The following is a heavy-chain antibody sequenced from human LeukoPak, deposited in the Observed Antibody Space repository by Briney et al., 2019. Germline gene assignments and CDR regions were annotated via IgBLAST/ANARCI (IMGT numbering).Heavy chain of an antibody. J-gene: IGHJ6*02. CDR2: IKNDGAVK. CDR1: GFTFSYHW. D-gene: IGHD6-6*01. V-gene: IGHV3-7*01. Sequence: GGSLRLSCAASGFTFSYHWMTWVRQAPGKGLEWVANIKNDGAVKNYVDSVKGRFTISRDNAKNSLYLQMNSLRAEDTAVYYCARWMEYSSYYYYYGMDVWGQGTTVTVSS. CDR3: ARWMEYSSYYYYYGMDV.